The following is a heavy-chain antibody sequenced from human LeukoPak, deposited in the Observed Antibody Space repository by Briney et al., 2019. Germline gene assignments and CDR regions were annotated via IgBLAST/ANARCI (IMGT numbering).Heavy chain of an antibody. D-gene: IGHD1-1*01. V-gene: IGHV4-34*01. CDR1: GGSFSGYY. CDR3: ARIKTIPNEIDY. CDR2: INHSGST. Sequence: SETLSLTCAVHGGSFSGYYWSWIRPPPGKGLEWIGEINHSGSTNYNPSLKSRVTISVDTSKNQFSLKLSSVTAADTAVYYCARIKTIPNEIDYWGQGTLVTVSS. J-gene: IGHJ4*02.